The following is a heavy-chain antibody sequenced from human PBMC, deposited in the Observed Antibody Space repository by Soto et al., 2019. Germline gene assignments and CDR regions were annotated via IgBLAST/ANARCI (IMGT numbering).Heavy chain of an antibody. CDR1: GFTFSSYA. J-gene: IGHJ6*02. V-gene: IGHV3-23*01. D-gene: IGHD3-10*01. Sequence: GGSLRLSCAASGFTFSSYAMSWVRQAPGKGLEWVSAISGSGGSTYYADSVKGRFTISRDNSKNTLYLQMNSLRAEYTAVYYWKNGGPDLSYYCMDVWGQGTTVTVSS. CDR3: KNGGPDLSYYCMDV. CDR2: ISGSGGST.